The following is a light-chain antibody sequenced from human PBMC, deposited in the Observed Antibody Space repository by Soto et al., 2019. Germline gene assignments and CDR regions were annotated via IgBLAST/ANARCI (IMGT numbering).Light chain of an antibody. CDR1: RDINIY. J-gene: IGKJ5*01. V-gene: IGKV1-33*01. CDR3: QQYDILPIT. CDR2: DAS. Sequence: DIQSTPSPSSLFASLGYRFTIKFQATRDINIYLNWYQQKPGKAPNLLIYDASNLEIGVPSRFSGSGSGTHFTFTISSLQTEDIGTYYCQQYDILPITFGRGTRLEIK.